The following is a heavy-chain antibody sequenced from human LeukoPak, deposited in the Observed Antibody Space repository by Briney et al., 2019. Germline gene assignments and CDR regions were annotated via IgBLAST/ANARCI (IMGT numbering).Heavy chain of an antibody. Sequence: GGSLRLSCVASGFTFSNYGMSWVRQAPGKGLEWASIMRVGGKTHYAESVKGRFTISRDNSKNTVYLQMSNLRAEDTALYYCAKGRDNYAYGDFDYWGQGTLVTVSS. CDR3: AKGRDNYAYGDFDY. J-gene: IGHJ4*02. V-gene: IGHV3-23*01. D-gene: IGHD5-18*01. CDR2: MRVGGKT. CDR1: GFTFSNYG.